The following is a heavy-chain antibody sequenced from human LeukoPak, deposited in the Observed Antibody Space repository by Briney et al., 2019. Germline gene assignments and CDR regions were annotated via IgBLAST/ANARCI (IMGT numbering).Heavy chain of an antibody. CDR1: GYTFTNYA. J-gene: IGHJ6*03. D-gene: IGHD3-10*01. Sequence: ASVKVSCKASGYTFTNYAMHWVRLAPGQRLQWMGWINLVNGNTKYSQYFEGRVTITRDTSASTVYMELSSLRPDDTAVYYCAKQYYYGSGSYYYYYYYMDVWGKGTTVTISS. V-gene: IGHV1-3*01. CDR2: INLVNGNT. CDR3: AKQYYYGSGSYYYYYYYMDV.